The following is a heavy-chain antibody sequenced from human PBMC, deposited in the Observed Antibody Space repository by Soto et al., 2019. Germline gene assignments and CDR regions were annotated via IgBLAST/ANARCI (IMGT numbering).Heavy chain of an antibody. J-gene: IGHJ3*02. CDR3: ARDNYDFWSALDAFDI. Sequence: PSETLSLTCTVSSGSINSGVYYWRWIRHHPGKGLEWIGYIYYSGSTYYNPSLKSRVTISVDTSKNQFSLKLSSVTAADTAVYYCARDNYDFWSALDAFDIWGQGTMVTVSS. D-gene: IGHD3-3*01. CDR2: IYYSGST. V-gene: IGHV4-31*03. CDR1: SGSINSGVYY.